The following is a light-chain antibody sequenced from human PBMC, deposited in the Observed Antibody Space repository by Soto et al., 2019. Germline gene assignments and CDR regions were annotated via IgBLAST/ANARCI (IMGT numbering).Light chain of an antibody. CDR3: QQYDNYSRT. V-gene: IGKV1-5*03. J-gene: IGKJ1*01. Sequence: DIQMTQSPSTLSASVGDRVTITCRASHSISNWLAWYQQKPGKAPKLLIYRASNLEGGVPSRFSGSGSGTEVTLPISSLQPDDFATYYCQQYDNYSRTFGQGTKVDI. CDR1: HSISNW. CDR2: RAS.